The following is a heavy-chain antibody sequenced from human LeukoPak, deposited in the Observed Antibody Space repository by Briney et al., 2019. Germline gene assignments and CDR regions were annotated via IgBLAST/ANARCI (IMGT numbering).Heavy chain of an antibody. J-gene: IGHJ5*02. V-gene: IGHV5-51*01. CDR3: ARQGFGSGSHNWFDP. CDR2: IYPGDSDT. CDR1: GYSFTRFW. D-gene: IGHD3-10*01. Sequence: AGESLKISCKGSGYSFTRFWIGWVRQMPGKGLEWMGIIYPGDSDTRYSPSFLGQVTISADKSLSTAYLQWSSLKPSDTAMYYCARQGFGSGSHNWFDPWGQGTLVTVSS.